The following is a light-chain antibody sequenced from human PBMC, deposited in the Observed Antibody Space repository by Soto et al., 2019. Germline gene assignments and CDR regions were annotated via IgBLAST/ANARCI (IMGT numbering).Light chain of an antibody. Sequence: DIVMTQSPLSLSVSTGEPASISCTSSQSLLRNNGRNYLDWYVQKPGQSPQLLIYLGSTRASGVPDRFRGIGSGADFTLIISRVEAADVGVYFCMQAQQTPRTFGGGTKVEIK. J-gene: IGKJ4*01. CDR3: MQAQQTPRT. CDR1: QSLLRNNGRNY. V-gene: IGKV2-28*01. CDR2: LGS.